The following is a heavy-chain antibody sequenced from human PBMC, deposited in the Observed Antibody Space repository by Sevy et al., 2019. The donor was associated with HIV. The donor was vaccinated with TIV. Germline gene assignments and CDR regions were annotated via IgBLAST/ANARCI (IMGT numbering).Heavy chain of an antibody. CDR2: ISSSSSTI. CDR1: RFTFSSYS. Sequence: GGSLRLSCAASRFTFSSYSMNWVRQAPGKGLEWVSYISSSSSTIYYADSVKGRFTISRDNAKNSLYLQMNSLRDEDTAVYYCARYTYYYDSSGYYEWFDPWGQGTLVTVSS. D-gene: IGHD3-22*01. CDR3: ARYTYYYDSSGYYEWFDP. V-gene: IGHV3-48*02. J-gene: IGHJ5*02.